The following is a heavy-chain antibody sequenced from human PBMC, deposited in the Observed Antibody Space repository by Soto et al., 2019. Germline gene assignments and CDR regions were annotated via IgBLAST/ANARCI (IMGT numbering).Heavy chain of an antibody. V-gene: IGHV1-18*01. J-gene: IGHJ6*03. D-gene: IGHD1-26*01. CDR3: AREGVAGGYLYYYYMDV. CDR2: ISAYNGNT. Sequence: QVQLVQSGAEVKKPGASVKVSCKASGYTFTSYGISWVRQAPGQGLEWMGWISAYNGNTNYAQTLQGRVTMTTDPSTSTAYMELGSLRSDATAVYYCAREGVAGGYLYYYYMDVWGKGTTVTVSS. CDR1: GYTFTSYG.